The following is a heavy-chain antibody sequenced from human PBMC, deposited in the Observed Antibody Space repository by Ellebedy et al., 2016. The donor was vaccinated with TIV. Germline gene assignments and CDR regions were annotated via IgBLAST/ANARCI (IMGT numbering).Heavy chain of an antibody. CDR2: ISSSSSYI. D-gene: IGHD3-10*01. CDR3: ARDEVRPLLWFGEPHGMDV. CDR1: GFTFSSYS. Sequence: GESLKISXAASGFTFSSYSMNWVRQAPGKGLEWVSSISSSSSYIYYADSVKGRFTISRDNAKNSLYLQMNSLRAEDTAVYYCARDEVRPLLWFGEPHGMDVWGQGTTVTVSS. J-gene: IGHJ6*02. V-gene: IGHV3-21*01.